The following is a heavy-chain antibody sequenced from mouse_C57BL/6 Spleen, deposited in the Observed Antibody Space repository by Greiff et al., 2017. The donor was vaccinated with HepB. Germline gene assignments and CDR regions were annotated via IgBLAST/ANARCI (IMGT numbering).Heavy chain of an antibody. Sequence: EVHLVESGEGLVKPGGSLKLSCAASGFTFSSYAMSWVRQTPEKRLEWVAYISSGGDYIYYADTVKGRFTISRDNARNTLYLQMSSLKSEDTAMYYCTREGITTVVATGAMDYWGQGTSVTVSS. V-gene: IGHV5-9-1*02. J-gene: IGHJ4*01. CDR2: ISSGGDYI. D-gene: IGHD1-1*01. CDR3: TREGITTVVATGAMDY. CDR1: GFTFSSYA.